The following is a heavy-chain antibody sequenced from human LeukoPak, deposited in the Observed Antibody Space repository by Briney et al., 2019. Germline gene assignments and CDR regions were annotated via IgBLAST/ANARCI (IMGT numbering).Heavy chain of an antibody. Sequence: GGSLRLSCAASGFTFSSYEMNWVRQAPGKGLEWISYISNNDNTVYYADSVKGRFTISRDNAKNSLFLQMNSLRAEDTAVYYCARGRPLGANFWVYWGQGTLVTVSS. D-gene: IGHD3-16*01. CDR3: ARGRPLGANFWVY. J-gene: IGHJ4*02. V-gene: IGHV3-48*03. CDR2: ISNNDNTV. CDR1: GFTFSSYE.